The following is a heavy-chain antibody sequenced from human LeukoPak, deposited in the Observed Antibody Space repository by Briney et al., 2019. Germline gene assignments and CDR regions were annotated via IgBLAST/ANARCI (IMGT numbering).Heavy chain of an antibody. V-gene: IGHV4-59*08. J-gene: IGHJ4*02. CDR1: GGSINGHY. CDR3: ARFSTRFGSGCSEASRYVHY. Sequence: PSETLSLTCTVSGGSINGHYWTWIRLTPGKGLELIGHIFSTGATHYNPSLRGRVTLTIDTSKNQFSLTMTSVTVEDTAVYYCARFSTRFGSGCSEASRYVHYWGQGTQVTVS. D-gene: IGHD2-2*01. CDR2: IFSTGAT.